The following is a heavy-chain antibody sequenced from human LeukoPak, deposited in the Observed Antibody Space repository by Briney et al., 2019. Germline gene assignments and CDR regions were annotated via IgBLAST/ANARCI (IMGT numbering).Heavy chain of an antibody. J-gene: IGHJ5*02. CDR1: GDSISSGDYY. CDR3: GRADRPSRRSSWYHHPLWFDP. CDR2: IYYSGST. D-gene: IGHD6-13*01. V-gene: IGHV4-61*08. Sequence: SETLSLTCTVSGDSISSGDYYWSWLRQPPGKGLEWIGYIYYSGSTNYNPSLKSRVTISVDTSKNQFSMQLSSATAADTAVDHWGRADRPSRRSSWYHHPLWFDPWGQGTLGTVSS.